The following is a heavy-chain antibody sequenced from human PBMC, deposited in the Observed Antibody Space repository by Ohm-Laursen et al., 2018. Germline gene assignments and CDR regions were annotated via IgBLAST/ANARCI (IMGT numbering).Heavy chain of an antibody. CDR1: GYTFTSYD. Sequence: ASVKVSCNASGYTFTSYDINWVRQATGQGLEWMGWMNPNSGKTGYAQKFQGRVTMTRNTSINTAYMELSSLRSEDTAVYYCARMGPQQPHWYFDLWGRGTLVTVSS. J-gene: IGHJ2*01. V-gene: IGHV1-8*01. CDR2: MNPNSGKT. CDR3: ARMGPQQPHWYFDL. D-gene: IGHD1/OR15-1a*01.